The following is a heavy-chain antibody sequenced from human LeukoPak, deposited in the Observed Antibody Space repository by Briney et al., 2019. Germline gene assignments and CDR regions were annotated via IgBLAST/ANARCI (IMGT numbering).Heavy chain of an antibody. J-gene: IGHJ6*02. CDR3: AKDRGV. CDR1: GFTFSSYE. V-gene: IGHV3-30*18. Sequence: PGGSLRLSCAASGFTFSSYEMNWVRQAPGKGLEWVAVISYDGSNKYYADSVKGRFTISRDNSKNTLYLQMNSLRAEDTAVYYCAKDRGVWGQGTTVTVSS. CDR2: ISYDGSNK.